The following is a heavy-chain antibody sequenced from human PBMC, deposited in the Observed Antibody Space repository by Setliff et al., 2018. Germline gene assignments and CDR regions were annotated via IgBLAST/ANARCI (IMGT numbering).Heavy chain of an antibody. CDR2: YRSGST. Sequence: SETLSLTCSVTGDSMSNFFWSWIRQPPGKGLEWIGYYRSGSTNYSPSLKSRVTVSADRSNNSFSLNLFSVTAADTAVYYCAGRDYSGGDSWGHGTLVTVSS. J-gene: IGHJ5*01. CDR1: GDSMSNFF. D-gene: IGHD4-4*01. CDR3: AGRDYSGGDS. V-gene: IGHV4-4*08.